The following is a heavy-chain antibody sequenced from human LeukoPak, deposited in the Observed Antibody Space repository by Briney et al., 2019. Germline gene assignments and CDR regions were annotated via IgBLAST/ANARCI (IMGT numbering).Heavy chain of an antibody. Sequence: GGSLRLSCAASGFTFRSFAMSGVRPALGKGLKWVSGIIGSGRTTVYADSVKGRFTISRDNSKNTLYLQMNSLRAEDTAIYYCAKKEGDTYFSWYMDVWGKGTTVTVSS. CDR1: GFTFRSFA. CDR2: IIGSGRTT. J-gene: IGHJ6*03. D-gene: IGHD2-21*01. CDR3: AKKEGDTYFSWYMDV. V-gene: IGHV3-23*01.